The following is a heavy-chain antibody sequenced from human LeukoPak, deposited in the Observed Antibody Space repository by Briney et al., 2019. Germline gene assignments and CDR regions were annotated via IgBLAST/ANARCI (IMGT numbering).Heavy chain of an antibody. CDR3: AKHRGSSGADARPAEY. D-gene: IGHD5-12*01. J-gene: IGHJ4*02. CDR1: GFSLSNYI. CDR2: VSSSGSYT. Sequence: GESPRLSCVASGFSLSNYIMSWVRQAPGKGLEWVSTVSSSGSYTYYADSVKGRFTISRDNSKNTVYLEVNSLRAEDTAVYYCAKHRGSSGADARPAEYWGQGTLVTVSS. V-gene: IGHV3-23*01.